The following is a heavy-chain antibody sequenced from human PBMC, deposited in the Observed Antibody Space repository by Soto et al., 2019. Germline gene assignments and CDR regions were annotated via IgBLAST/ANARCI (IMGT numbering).Heavy chain of an antibody. D-gene: IGHD2-2*01. V-gene: IGHV4-4*07. CDR1: GVTFSSYC. CDR3: ARELGSYCSSTSCSYYYYYGMDV. CDR2: IYTIGSI. Sequence: AETLCLTCAASGVTFSSYCWSWIRQAVGKGLEWIGRIYTIGSINYNPSLKSRVTMSIDTSKNQFSLRLSSVTAADTAVYYCARELGSYCSSTSCSYYYYYGMDVWGQGTTVTVS. J-gene: IGHJ6*02.